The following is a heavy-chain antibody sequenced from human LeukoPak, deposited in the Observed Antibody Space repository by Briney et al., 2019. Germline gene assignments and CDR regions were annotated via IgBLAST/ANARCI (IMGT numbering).Heavy chain of an antibody. V-gene: IGHV1-69*13. J-gene: IGHJ6*02. CDR1: GGTFSSYA. CDR2: IIPIFGTA. D-gene: IGHD4-17*01. Sequence: SVKVSFKASGGTFSSYAISWVRQAPGQGLEWMGGIIPIFGTANYAQKFQGRVTITADESTSTAYMELSSLRSEDTAVYYCARTATVTTNYYYGMDVWGQGTTVTVSS. CDR3: ARTATVTTNYYYGMDV.